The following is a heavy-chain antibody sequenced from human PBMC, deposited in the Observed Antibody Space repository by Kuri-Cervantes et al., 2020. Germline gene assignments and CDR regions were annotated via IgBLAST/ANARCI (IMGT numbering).Heavy chain of an antibody. D-gene: IGHD5-18*01. V-gene: IGHV1-2*02. CDR2: INPNTGGT. J-gene: IGHJ5*02. CDR3: AREYSYGYSNWFDP. CDR1: GYTFTGYY. Sequence: ASVKVSCKASGYTFTGYYMNWVRQAPGQGLEWMGWINPNTGGTNYAQKLEGRVTMTTDTSTSTAYMELRSLRSDDTAVYYCAREYSYGYSNWFDPWGQGTLVTVSS.